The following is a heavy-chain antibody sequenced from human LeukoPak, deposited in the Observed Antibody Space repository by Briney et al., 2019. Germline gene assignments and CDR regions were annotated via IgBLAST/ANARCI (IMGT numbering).Heavy chain of an antibody. CDR3: ARDRHPTYYYDSSGYFGVGDAFDI. V-gene: IGHV3-21*01. D-gene: IGHD3-22*01. CDR1: GFTFSSYS. J-gene: IGHJ3*02. CDR2: ISSSSSYI. Sequence: GGSLRLSCAASGFTFSSYSMNWVRQAPGKGLEWVSSISSSSSYIYYPDSVNGRFTISRDNAKNSLYLQMNSLRAEDTAVYYCARDRHPTYYYDSSGYFGVGDAFDIWGQGTMVTVSS.